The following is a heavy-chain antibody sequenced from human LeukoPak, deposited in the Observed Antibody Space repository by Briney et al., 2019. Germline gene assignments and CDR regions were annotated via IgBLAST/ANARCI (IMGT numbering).Heavy chain of an antibody. D-gene: IGHD6-13*01. CDR2: ISSRSTYI. V-gene: IGHV3-21*01. J-gene: IGHJ4*02. CDR3: ARSDVAAPFNY. Sequence: GGSLRLSCTGSGFTFSDYSMRWARQAPGKGLEWVSSISSRSTYIFQADSVKGRFTISRDNAENSLYLQMNSLRVEDTAVYYCARSDVAAPFNYWGQGTLVTASS. CDR1: GFTFSDYS.